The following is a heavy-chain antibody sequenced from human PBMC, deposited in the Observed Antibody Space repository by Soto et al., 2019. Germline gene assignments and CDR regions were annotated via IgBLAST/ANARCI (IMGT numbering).Heavy chain of an antibody. Sequence: SETLSLPCTVSGGSISSGGYYWSWLRQHPGKGLEWIGYIYYSGSTYYNPSLKSRVTISVDTSKNQFSLKLSSVTAADTAVYYCARAVRGSSWYETHFDYWGQGTLVTVSS. D-gene: IGHD6-13*01. CDR1: GGSISSGGYY. J-gene: IGHJ4*02. CDR3: ARAVRGSSWYETHFDY. CDR2: IYYSGST. V-gene: IGHV4-31*03.